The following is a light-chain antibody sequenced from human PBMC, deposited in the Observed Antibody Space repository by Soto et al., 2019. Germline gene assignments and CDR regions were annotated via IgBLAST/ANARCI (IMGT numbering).Light chain of an antibody. CDR3: QQYNIWPPIT. CDR2: FAS. CDR1: HSVGSL. J-gene: IGKJ5*01. V-gene: IGKV3-11*01. Sequence: EIVLTQSPATLSLSPWDRATLSCRASHSVGSLLAWYQQKPGQAPRLLMYFASNRATGIPPRFSGSGSGTDFTLTIDSLEPEDIALYYCQQYNIWPPITFGQGTRLEIK.